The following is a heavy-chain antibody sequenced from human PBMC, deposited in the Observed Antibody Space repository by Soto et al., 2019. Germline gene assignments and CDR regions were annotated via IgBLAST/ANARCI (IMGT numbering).Heavy chain of an antibody. CDR3: ARVRVEMATITIDY. D-gene: IGHD5-12*01. CDR1: GFTFSSYA. J-gene: IGHJ4*02. CDR2: ISYDGSNK. V-gene: IGHV3-30-3*01. Sequence: GGSLRLSCAASGFTFSSYAMHWVRQAPGKGLEWVAVISYDGSNKYYADSVKGRFTISRDNSKNTLYLQMNSLRAEDTAVYYCARVRVEMATITIDYWGQGTLVTVSS.